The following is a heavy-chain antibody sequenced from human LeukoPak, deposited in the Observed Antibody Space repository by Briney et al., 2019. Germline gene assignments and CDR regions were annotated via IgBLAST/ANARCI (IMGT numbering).Heavy chain of an antibody. V-gene: IGHV3-30*18. CDR1: GFTFSSYG. Sequence: GGSLRLSCAASGFTFSSYGMHWVRQAPGKGLEWVAVISYDGSNKYYADSVKGRFTISRDNSKNTLYLQMNSLRAEDTAVYYCAKDHYYDSSGLPVAFDIWGQGTMVTVSS. CDR3: AKDHYYDSSGLPVAFDI. J-gene: IGHJ3*02. D-gene: IGHD3-22*01. CDR2: ISYDGSNK.